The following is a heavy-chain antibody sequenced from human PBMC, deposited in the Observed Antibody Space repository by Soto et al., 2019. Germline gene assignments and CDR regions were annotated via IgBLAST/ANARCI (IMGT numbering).Heavy chain of an antibody. Sequence: QVQLEQSGAEVKKAGSSVKVSCKAFGGSVNSHAISWVRQAPGQGLEWMGGIIPMFGTPTYAQKFQAGVTISAEESTSTVYLDLSSLRSEDKAVYYCARSRNVAEFNDYGGNYHGFDIWGQGTMVTVSS. D-gene: IGHD4-17*01. V-gene: IGHV1-69*01. CDR1: GGSVNSHA. CDR2: IIPMFGTP. CDR3: ARSRNVAEFNDYGGNYHGFDI. J-gene: IGHJ3*02.